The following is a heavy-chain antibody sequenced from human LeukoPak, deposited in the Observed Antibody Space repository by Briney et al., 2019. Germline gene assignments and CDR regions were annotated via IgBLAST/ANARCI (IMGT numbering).Heavy chain of an antibody. D-gene: IGHD3-10*01. Sequence: GGSLRLSCAASGFIFSTYAMSWVRQAPGKGLEWVSAISGRGGNTYYAYSVKGRFTISRDNSKNTLYLQMNSLRAEDTAVYYCAKYGSGSYYQYFFDYWGQGTLVTVSS. CDR3: AKYGSGSYYQYFFDY. J-gene: IGHJ4*02. CDR1: GFIFSTYA. CDR2: ISGRGGNT. V-gene: IGHV3-23*01.